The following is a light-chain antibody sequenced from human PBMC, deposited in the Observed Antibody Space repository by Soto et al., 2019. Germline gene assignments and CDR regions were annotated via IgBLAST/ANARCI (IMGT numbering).Light chain of an antibody. V-gene: IGKV3-11*01. CDR1: QSVSSY. CDR2: DAS. J-gene: IGKJ3*01. CDR3: QQRSNRPLFT. Sequence: EIVLTQSPATLSLSPGERATLSCRASQSVSSYLAWYQQKPGQAPRLLIYDASNRATVIPARFSGSGSGTDFTLTISGLEPEDFAVYYCQQRSNRPLFTFGPGTKVDIK.